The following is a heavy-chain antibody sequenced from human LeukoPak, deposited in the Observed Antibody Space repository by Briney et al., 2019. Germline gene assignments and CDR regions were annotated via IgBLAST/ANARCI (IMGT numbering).Heavy chain of an antibody. D-gene: IGHD3-22*01. Sequence: GGSLRLSCAASGFIFSTYSMNWVRQAPGKGLEWVSSVSSSSSTYIYYADSVKGRFTISRDNAKNSLNLQMNSLRAEDTAVYYCVRGLYYDNIGYYNEYWGQGTLVTVSS. CDR1: GFIFSTYS. CDR2: VSSSSSTYI. J-gene: IGHJ4*02. CDR3: VRGLYYDNIGYYNEY. V-gene: IGHV3-21*01.